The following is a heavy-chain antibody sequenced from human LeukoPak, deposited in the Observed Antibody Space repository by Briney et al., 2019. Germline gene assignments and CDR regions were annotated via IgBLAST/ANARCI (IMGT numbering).Heavy chain of an antibody. CDR3: ARVKYDFWSGYYRDYYYYMDV. CDR1: GYTFTSYD. D-gene: IGHD3-3*01. Sequence: GASVKVSCKASGYTFTSYDINWVRQATGQGLEWMGWMNPNSGNTGYAQKFQGRVTMTRNTSISTAYMELSSLRSEDTAVYYCARVKYDFWSGYYRDYYYYMDVWGKGTTVTVSS. V-gene: IGHV1-8*01. CDR2: MNPNSGNT. J-gene: IGHJ6*03.